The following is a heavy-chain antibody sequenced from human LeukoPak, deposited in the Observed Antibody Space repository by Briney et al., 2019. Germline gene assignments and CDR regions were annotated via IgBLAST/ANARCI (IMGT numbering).Heavy chain of an antibody. J-gene: IGHJ2*01. CDR3: ARIWPDL. Sequence: GGSQRLSCAASEFSVGSNYMTWVRQAPGKGLEWVSLIYSGGSTYYADSVKGRFTISRDNSKNTLYLQMNSLRAEDTAVYYCARIWPDLWGRGTLVTVPS. D-gene: IGHD3-10*01. V-gene: IGHV3-66*01. CDR1: EFSVGSNY. CDR2: IYSGGST.